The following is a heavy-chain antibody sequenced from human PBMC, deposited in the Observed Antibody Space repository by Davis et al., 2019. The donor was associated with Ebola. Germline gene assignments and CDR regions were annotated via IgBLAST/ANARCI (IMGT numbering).Heavy chain of an antibody. D-gene: IGHD2-15*01. Sequence: SETLSLTCTVSGGSISSYYWSWIRQPPGKGLEWIGYIYYSGSTNYNPSLKSRVTISVDTSKNQFSLKLSSVTAADTAVYYCARDSLGGPSGLDYWGQGTLVTVSS. J-gene: IGHJ4*02. CDR2: IYYSGST. CDR3: ARDSLGGPSGLDY. CDR1: GGSISSYY. V-gene: IGHV4-59*01.